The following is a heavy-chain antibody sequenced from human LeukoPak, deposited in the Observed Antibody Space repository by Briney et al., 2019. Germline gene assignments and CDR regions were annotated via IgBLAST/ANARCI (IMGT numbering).Heavy chain of an antibody. Sequence: SVKVSCKASGGTFSSYAISWVRQAPGQGLEWMGGIIPIFGTANYAQKFQGRVTMTRDTSISTAYMELSRLRSDDTAVYYCARAGKYCSSTSCYTRINWFDPWGQGALVTVSS. CDR1: GGTFSSYA. J-gene: IGHJ5*02. D-gene: IGHD2-2*02. V-gene: IGHV1-69*05. CDR3: ARAGKYCSSTSCYTRINWFDP. CDR2: IIPIFGTA.